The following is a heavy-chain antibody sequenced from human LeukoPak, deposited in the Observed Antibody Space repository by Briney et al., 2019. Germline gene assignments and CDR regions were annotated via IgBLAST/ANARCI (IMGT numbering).Heavy chain of an antibody. CDR2: IWYDGSNK. CDR1: GFTFSGFG. D-gene: IGHD4-23*01. V-gene: IGHV3-33*01. CDR3: ARGRGADYGGNSGYFDY. Sequence: GKSLRLSCAASGFTFSGFGMHWVRQAPGKGLEWVAVIWYDGSNKYYADSVKGRFTISRDNPKNTLYVQTNSLRAEDTAVYYCARGRGADYGGNSGYFDYWGQGTLVTVSS. J-gene: IGHJ4*02.